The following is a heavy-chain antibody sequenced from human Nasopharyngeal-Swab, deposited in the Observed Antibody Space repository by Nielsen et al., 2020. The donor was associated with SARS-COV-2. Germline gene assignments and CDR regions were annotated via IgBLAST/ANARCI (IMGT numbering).Heavy chain of an antibody. V-gene: IGHV3-23*01. J-gene: IGHJ4*02. CDR1: GFTFSSYA. D-gene: IGHD4-17*01. CDR3: AAHDYGDFLAEAGTWGY. Sequence: GESLKISCAASGFTFSSYAMSWVRQAPGKGLEWVSAISGSGGSTYYADSVKGRFTISRDNSKNTLYLQMNSLRAEDTAVYYCAAHDYGDFLAEAGTWGYWGQGTLVTVSS. CDR2: ISGSGGST.